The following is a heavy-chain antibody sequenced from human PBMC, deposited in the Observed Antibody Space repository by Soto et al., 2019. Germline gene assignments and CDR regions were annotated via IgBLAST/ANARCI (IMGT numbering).Heavy chain of an antibody. D-gene: IGHD6-13*01. CDR1: GFTFSSYS. V-gene: IGHV3-21*01. CDR2: ISSSSSYI. J-gene: IGHJ3*02. CDR3: ARSQGSSWTGAFDI. Sequence: ESGGGLVKPGGSLRLSCAASGFTFSSYSMNWVRQAPGKGLEWVSSISSSSSYIYYADSVKGRFTISRDNAKNSLYLQMNSLRAEDTAVYYCARSQGSSWTGAFDIWGQGTMVTVSS.